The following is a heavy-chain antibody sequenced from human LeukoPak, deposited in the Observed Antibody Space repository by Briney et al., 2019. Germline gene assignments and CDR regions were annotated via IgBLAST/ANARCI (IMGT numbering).Heavy chain of an antibody. J-gene: IGHJ4*02. CDR1: GGSISSSSYY. Sequence: SETLSLTCTVSGGSISSSSYYWGWIRQPPGKGLEWIGSIYYSGSTYYNPSLKSRVTTSVDTSKNQFSLKLSSVTAADTAVYYCARYAGSHRSAAGIIDYWGQGTLVTVSS. D-gene: IGHD6-13*01. CDR2: IYYSGST. CDR3: ARYAGSHRSAAGIIDY. V-gene: IGHV4-39*01.